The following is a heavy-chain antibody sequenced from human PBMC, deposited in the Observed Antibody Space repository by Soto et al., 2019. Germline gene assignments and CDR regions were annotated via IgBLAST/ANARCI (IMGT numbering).Heavy chain of an antibody. D-gene: IGHD3-10*01. CDR2: IKDSGNF. CDR3: ARGLILWCGESARRGGYYYYMDV. J-gene: IGHJ6*03. CDR1: GGSFSGYQ. Sequence: QVQLQQWGAGLLKPSETLSLTCAVYGGSFSGYQWTWIRQTPGKGLEWIGEIKDSGNFNYNPSIKSPGTIFLDTPKKQTSLKLSSVTAADTAVYYCARGLILWCGESARRGGYYYYMDVWGEGTTVIVSS. V-gene: IGHV4-34*01.